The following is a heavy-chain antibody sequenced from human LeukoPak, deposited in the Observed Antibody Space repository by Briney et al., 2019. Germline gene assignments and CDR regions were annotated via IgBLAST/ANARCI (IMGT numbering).Heavy chain of an antibody. CDR3: AKDLEHSSGWYVPTPFEY. V-gene: IGHV3-23*01. D-gene: IGHD6-19*01. CDR2: ISGSGGST. J-gene: IGHJ4*02. CDR1: GFTFSSYA. Sequence: GASLRLSCAASGFTFSSYAMSWVRQAPGKGLEWVSAISGSGGSTYYADSVKGRFTISRDNSKNTLYLQMSSLRAEDTAVYYCAKDLEHSSGWYVPTPFEYWGQGTLVTDSS.